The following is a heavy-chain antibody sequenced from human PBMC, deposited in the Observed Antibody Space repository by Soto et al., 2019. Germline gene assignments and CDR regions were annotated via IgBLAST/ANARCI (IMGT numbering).Heavy chain of an antibody. CDR3: ATYSGSYHYFDY. CDR2: IYYSGST. CDR1: GGSISSYC. D-gene: IGHD1-26*01. Sequence: SETLSLTCTVSGGSISSYCWSWIRQPPGKGLEWIGYIYYSGSTSYNSSLKSRVTISVDTSKNQFSLKLSSVTAADTAVYYCATYSGSYHYFDYWGQGILVTVSS. J-gene: IGHJ4*02. V-gene: IGHV4-59*12.